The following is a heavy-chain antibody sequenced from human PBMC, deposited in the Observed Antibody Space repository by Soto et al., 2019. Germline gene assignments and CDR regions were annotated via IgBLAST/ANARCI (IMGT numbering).Heavy chain of an antibody. CDR2: NTHRGST. J-gene: IGHJ4*02. Sequence: QVQLQQWGAGLLKPSETLSLTCAVYGGAFSGYYWTWFRQPPGTGLEWRGENTHRGSTNYNPSLKSRFTISVATSKTQFFLKLTSVTAADTAVYSCAIDKITFLFDYWGQGTLVTVSS. V-gene: IGHV4-34*01. D-gene: IGHD3-10*01. CDR1: GGAFSGYY. CDR3: AIDKITFLFDY.